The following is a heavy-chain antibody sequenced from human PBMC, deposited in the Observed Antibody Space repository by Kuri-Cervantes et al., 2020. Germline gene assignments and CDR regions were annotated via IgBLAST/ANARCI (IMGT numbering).Heavy chain of an antibody. V-gene: IGHV4-61*01. Sequence: GALRLSCAVAGGSVSSGSYYWSRIRQPPGKWLEWIGYIYYSGSTNYNPPLKSRVTISVDTSKNQFSLKLSSVNDADTAVYYCARDGSYDDSSGYYSQHLDYWGQGTLVTVSS. CDR2: IYYSGST. CDR1: GGSVSSGSYY. D-gene: IGHD3-22*01. CDR3: ARDGSYDDSSGYYSQHLDY. J-gene: IGHJ4*02.